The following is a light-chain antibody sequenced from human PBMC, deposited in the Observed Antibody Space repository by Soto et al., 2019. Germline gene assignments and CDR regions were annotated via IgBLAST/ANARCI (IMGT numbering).Light chain of an antibody. CDR1: QGISSY. Sequence: AIRMTQSPSSFSASTGDRATITCRASQGISSYLAWYQQKPGKAPKLLIYAASTFQSGVPSRFSGSGSGTDFTLTISCLQSEDFATYYCQQYYSYPRTCGQGTKGDIK. V-gene: IGKV1-8*01. CDR2: AAS. J-gene: IGKJ1*01. CDR3: QQYYSYPRT.